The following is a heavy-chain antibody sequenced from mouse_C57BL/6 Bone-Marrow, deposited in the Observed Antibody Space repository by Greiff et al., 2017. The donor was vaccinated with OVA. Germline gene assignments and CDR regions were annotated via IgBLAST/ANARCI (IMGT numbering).Heavy chain of an antibody. J-gene: IGHJ3*01. CDR1: GYTFTSYW. Sequence: QQSCKASGYTFTSYWMQWVKQRPGQGLEWIGEIDPSDSYTNYNQKFKGKATLTVDTSSSTAYMQLSSLTSEDSAVYYCASLGSRAWFAYWGQGTLVTVSA. D-gene: IGHD1-1*01. CDR2: IDPSDSYT. CDR3: ASLGSRAWFAY. V-gene: IGHV1-50*01.